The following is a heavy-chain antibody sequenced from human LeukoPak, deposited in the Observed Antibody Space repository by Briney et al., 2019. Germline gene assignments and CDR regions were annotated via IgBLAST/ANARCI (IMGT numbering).Heavy chain of an antibody. CDR1: GYTFTGYY. V-gene: IGHV1-2*02. D-gene: IGHD3-9*01. J-gene: IGHJ4*02. Sequence: ASVKVSCKASGYTFTGYYMHWVRQAPGQGLEWMGWINPNSGGTNYAQKFQGRVTMTRDTSISTAYMEPSRLRSDDTAVYYCARLDYDILTGLDYWGQGTLVTVSS. CDR3: ARLDYDILTGLDY. CDR2: INPNSGGT.